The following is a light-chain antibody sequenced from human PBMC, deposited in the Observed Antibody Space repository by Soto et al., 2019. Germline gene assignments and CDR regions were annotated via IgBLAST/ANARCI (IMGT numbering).Light chain of an antibody. Sequence: DIQMTQSPSTLSASIGDRVTITCRASQSITTFLAWYQQKPGKAPQILIYDASKLEPGVPSRLSGSGSGTDFTLTISSLEPEDFAVYYCQQYGSSPHFGGGTKVDIK. V-gene: IGKV1-5*01. CDR2: DAS. CDR3: QQYGSSPH. CDR1: QSITTF. J-gene: IGKJ4*01.